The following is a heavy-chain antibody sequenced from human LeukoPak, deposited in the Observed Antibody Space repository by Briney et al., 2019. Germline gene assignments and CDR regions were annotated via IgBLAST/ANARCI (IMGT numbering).Heavy chain of an antibody. CDR2: ISSSSSYT. J-gene: IGHJ4*02. CDR1: GFTFSDYY. D-gene: IGHD3-10*01. V-gene: IGHV3-11*03. Sequence: PGGSLRPSCAASGFTFSDYYMSWIRQAPGKGLEWVSYISSSSSYTNYADSVKGRFTISRDNAKNSLYLQMNSLRAEDTAVYYCARIDRLTMVRGVRPHYYFDYWGQGTLVTVSS. CDR3: ARIDRLTMVRGVRPHYYFDY.